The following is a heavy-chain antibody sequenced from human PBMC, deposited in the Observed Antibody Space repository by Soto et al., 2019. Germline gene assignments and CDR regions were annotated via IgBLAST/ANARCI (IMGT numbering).Heavy chain of an antibody. CDR1: GGSFSGYY. D-gene: IGHD3-10*01. CDR3: ARGFGSGSYYRTDY. J-gene: IGHJ4*02. CDR2: INHSGST. Sequence: PSETLSLTCAVYGGSFSGYYWSWIRQPPGKGLEWIGEINHSGSTNYNPSLKSRVTISVDTSKNQFSLKLSSVTAADTAVYYCARGFGSGSYYRTDYWGQGTLVTVSS. V-gene: IGHV4-34*01.